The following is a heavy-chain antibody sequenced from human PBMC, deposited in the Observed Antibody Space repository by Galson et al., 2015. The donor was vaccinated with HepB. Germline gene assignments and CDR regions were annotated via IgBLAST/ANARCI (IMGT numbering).Heavy chain of an antibody. V-gene: IGHV3-74*01. J-gene: IGHJ3*02. CDR2: INSDGSST. CDR3: ARGWELLRSHAFDI. Sequence: SPRLSCAASGFTFSIYWMHWVRQVPGKGLVWVSRINSDGSSTNYADSVKGRFTISRDNAKNTLYLQMNSLRAEDTALYYCARGWELLRSHAFDIWGQGTMVTVSS. D-gene: IGHD1-26*01. CDR1: GFTFSIYW.